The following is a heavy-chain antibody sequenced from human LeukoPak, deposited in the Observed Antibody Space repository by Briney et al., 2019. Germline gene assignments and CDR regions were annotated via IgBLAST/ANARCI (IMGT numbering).Heavy chain of an antibody. V-gene: IGHV4-59*13. D-gene: IGHD3-22*01. CDR2: IYYSGST. CDR1: GGSISSYY. J-gene: IGHJ4*02. CDR3: ARVKTADYYDSSRFFDY. Sequence: SETVSLTGTVSGGSISSYYWSWLRQPPGKGREWSVYIYYSGSTNYNPSLKRRVTISVDTYKNQFSLKLRSVTAADRAVDCYARVKTADYYDSSRFFDYWGEGTLLTVSS.